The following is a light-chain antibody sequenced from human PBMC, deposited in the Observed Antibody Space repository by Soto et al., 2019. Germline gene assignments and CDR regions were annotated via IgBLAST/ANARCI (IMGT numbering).Light chain of an antibody. CDR3: AAWDDSLSGVV. J-gene: IGLJ2*01. V-gene: IGLV1-40*01. Sequence: QSVLTQPPSVSGAPGQRVTISCTGSSSNIGAGYDVHWYQLLPGTAPKLLIYNNNNRPSGVPDRFSGSKSGTSASLAITGLQADDEADYYCAAWDDSLSGVVFGGGTKLTVL. CDR1: SSNIGAGYD. CDR2: NNN.